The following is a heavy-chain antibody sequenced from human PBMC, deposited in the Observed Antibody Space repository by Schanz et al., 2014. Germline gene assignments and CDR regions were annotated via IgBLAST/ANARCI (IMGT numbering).Heavy chain of an antibody. CDR3: AKYGGGYSYGFVEY. D-gene: IGHD5-18*01. CDR1: GFTVNNYA. V-gene: IGHV3-33*08. CDR2: IWYDGSNK. J-gene: IGHJ4*02. Sequence: VQLLESGGRLVQPGGSLRLSCTVSGFTVNNYAMNWVRQAPGKGLEWVAIIWYDGSNKYYADSVKGRFTISRDNSKNTLYLQMKSLRAEDTAVYYCAKYGGGYSYGFVEYWGQGILVTVSS.